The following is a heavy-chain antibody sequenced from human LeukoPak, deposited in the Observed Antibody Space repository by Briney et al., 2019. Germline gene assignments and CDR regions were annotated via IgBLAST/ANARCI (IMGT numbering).Heavy chain of an antibody. CDR1: GFTFSSYA. D-gene: IGHD6-13*01. Sequence: GGSLRLSCAASGFTFSSYAMNWVRQAPGKGLEWVSTISGGGSSTYYVDSVKGRFIISRDNSKSTLYLQMNSLRAEDTAVYYCAKDGSSSWYATSRGYGMDVWGQGTTVTVSS. V-gene: IGHV3-23*01. CDR3: AKDGSSSWYATSRGYGMDV. J-gene: IGHJ6*02. CDR2: ISGGGSST.